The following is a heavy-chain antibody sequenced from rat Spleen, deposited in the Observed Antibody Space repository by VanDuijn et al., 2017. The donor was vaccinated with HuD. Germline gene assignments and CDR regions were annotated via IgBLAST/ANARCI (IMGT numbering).Heavy chain of an antibody. D-gene: IGHD1-2*01. CDR3: ARLGIAAIGNWFAS. Sequence: EVHLVESGGGLVQPGRSIKLSCAASGFTFSNYDMAWVRQAPTKGLEWVATIRYDGSSTYYRDSVKGRFTISRDNAKSTLYLQMDSLRSEDTATYYCARLGIAAIGNWFASWGQGTLVTVSS. J-gene: IGHJ3*01. CDR2: IRYDGSST. V-gene: IGHV5-29*01. CDR1: GFTFSNYD.